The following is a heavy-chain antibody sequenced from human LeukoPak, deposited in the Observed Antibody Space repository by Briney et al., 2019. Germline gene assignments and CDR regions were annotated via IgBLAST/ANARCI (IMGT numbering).Heavy chain of an antibody. CDR1: GGSISSGDYY. Sequence: SQTLSLTCTVSGGSISSGDYYWSWIRQPPGKGLVWIGYIYYSGSTYYNPSLKSRDTISVDTSKNQFSLKMSSVTAADTAVYYCARGDYDSSGYYFWFDPWGQGTLVTVSS. J-gene: IGHJ5*02. V-gene: IGHV4-30-4*01. CDR3: ARGDYDSSGYYFWFDP. D-gene: IGHD3-22*01. CDR2: IYYSGST.